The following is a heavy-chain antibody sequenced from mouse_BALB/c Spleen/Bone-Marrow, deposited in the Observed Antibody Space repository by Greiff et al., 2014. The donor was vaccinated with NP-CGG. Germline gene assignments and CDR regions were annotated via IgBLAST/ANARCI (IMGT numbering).Heavy chain of an antibody. CDR1: GYTFTSYC. CDR3: ARARSSEITTWYFDV. J-gene: IGHJ1*01. D-gene: IGHD2-4*01. CDR2: FAPGSGNT. Sequence: DLVKPGASVKLSCKASGYTFTSYCINWIKQRPGQGLEWIGRFAPGSGNTYYNEMFKGKATLTVDTSSSTAYIQLSSLSSEDSAVYFCARARSSEITTWYFDVWGAGTTVTVSS. V-gene: IGHV1S41*01.